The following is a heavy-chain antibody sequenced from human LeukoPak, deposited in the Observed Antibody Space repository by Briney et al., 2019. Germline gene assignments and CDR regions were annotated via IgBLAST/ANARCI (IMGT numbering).Heavy chain of an antibody. CDR1: GYTFTGYY. Sequence: ASVKVSCKASGYTFTGYYMHWVRQAPGQGLEWMGWINPNSGGTNYAQKFQGRVTMTRDTSTSTVYMELSSLRSEDTAVYYCARGRYSGYDFLDAFDIWGQGTMVTVSS. D-gene: IGHD5-12*01. CDR2: INPNSGGT. V-gene: IGHV1-2*02. J-gene: IGHJ3*02. CDR3: ARGRYSGYDFLDAFDI.